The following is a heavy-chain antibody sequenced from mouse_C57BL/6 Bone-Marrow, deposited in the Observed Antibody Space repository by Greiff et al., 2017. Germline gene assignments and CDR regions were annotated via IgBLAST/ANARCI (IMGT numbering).Heavy chain of an antibody. J-gene: IGHJ1*03. Sequence: VQLQQSGAELVRPGASVKLSCTASGFNIKDDYMHWVKQRPEQGLEWIGWIDPENGDTEYASQFQGKATITAATSSNTAYLQLSSLTSEDTAVYYWTTGLYGSSPYWYFDVWGTGTTVTVSS. D-gene: IGHD1-1*01. CDR3: TTGLYGSSPYWYFDV. CDR2: IDPENGDT. V-gene: IGHV14-4*01. CDR1: GFNIKDDY.